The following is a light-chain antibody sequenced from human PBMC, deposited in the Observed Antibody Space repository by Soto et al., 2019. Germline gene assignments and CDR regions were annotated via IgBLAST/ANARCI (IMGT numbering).Light chain of an antibody. CDR1: QSVSSN. V-gene: IGKV3-15*01. CDR3: QQFNYWPPIT. CDR2: GAS. J-gene: IGKJ5*01. Sequence: ILLTHFPATLSVSPGESPTLCCRPSQSVSSNLAWYQQIPGRAPRLXXYGASTRASGIPARFSASGSGTEFTLTISSLQSEDFAVYYGQQFNYWPPITFGQGTRLEIK.